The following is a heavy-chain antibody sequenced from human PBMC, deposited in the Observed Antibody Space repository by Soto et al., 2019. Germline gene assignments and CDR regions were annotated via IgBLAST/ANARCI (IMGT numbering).Heavy chain of an antibody. CDR3: ARHRSPSPDY. J-gene: IGHJ4*02. CDR1: GFIFSSYE. V-gene: IGHV3-48*03. Sequence: HPGGSLRLSCVASGFIFSSYEMNWVRQAPGKGLEWISYISQGSTTIYYADSVKGRFTISRDNAKNSLFLQMSGLRVEDTATYYCARHRSPSPDYWGQGTLVTVSS. CDR2: ISQGSTTI.